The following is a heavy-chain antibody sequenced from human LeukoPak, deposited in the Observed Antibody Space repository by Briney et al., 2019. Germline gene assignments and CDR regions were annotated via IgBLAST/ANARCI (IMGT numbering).Heavy chain of an antibody. CDR3: AREGKTDCSSTSCYPLDV. CDR1: GFTFSSYS. Sequence: GGSLRLSCAASGFTFSSYSMNWVGQALGKELEWVSSISSSSSYIYYADSVKGRFTISRDNAKNSLYVQMNSLRAEDTAVYYCAREGKTDCSSTSCYPLDVWGKGTTVTVSS. CDR2: ISSSSSYI. J-gene: IGHJ6*04. V-gene: IGHV3-21*01. D-gene: IGHD2-2*01.